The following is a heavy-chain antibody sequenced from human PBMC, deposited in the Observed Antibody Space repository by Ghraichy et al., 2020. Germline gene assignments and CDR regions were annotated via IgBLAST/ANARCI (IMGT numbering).Heavy chain of an antibody. D-gene: IGHD3-16*01. Sequence: GESLNISCAASGFTFSSYSMNWVRQAPGKGLEWVSSISSSSSYIYYADSVKGRFTISRDNAKNSLYLQMNSLRAEDTAVYYCARDGDYEGGNWFDPWGQGTLVTVSS. J-gene: IGHJ5*02. CDR1: GFTFSSYS. CDR3: ARDGDYEGGNWFDP. V-gene: IGHV3-21*01. CDR2: ISSSSSYI.